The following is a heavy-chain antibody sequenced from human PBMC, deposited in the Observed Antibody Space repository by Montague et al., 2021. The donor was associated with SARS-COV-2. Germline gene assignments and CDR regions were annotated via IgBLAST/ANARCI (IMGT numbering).Heavy chain of an antibody. CDR2: IYYSGST. CDR1: GGSISSYY. V-gene: IGHV4-59*01. J-gene: IGHJ4*02. CDR3: ARRSLGYCSGGSCYSGYDY. D-gene: IGHD2-15*01. Sequence: SETLSLTCTVSGGSISSYYWSWIRQPPGKGLEWIGYIYYSGSTNYNPSLKSRVTISVDTSKNQFSLKLSSVTAADTAVHYCARRSLGYCSGGSCYSGYDYWGQGTLVTVSS.